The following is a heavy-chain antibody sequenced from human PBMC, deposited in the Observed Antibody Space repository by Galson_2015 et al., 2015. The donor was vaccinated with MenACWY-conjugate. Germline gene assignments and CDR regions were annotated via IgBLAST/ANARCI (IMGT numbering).Heavy chain of an antibody. Sequence: QSGAEVKKPGESLKISCKGSGYNFITYWIGWVRQMPGKGLEWVGLISPTDSKTRYSPAFEGQVTISADKSISTAYLQWNSLQASGTAMYYCARHPPGGRGMDVWGQGTTVTVSS. CDR2: ISPTDSKT. CDR3: ARHPPGGRGMDV. CDR1: GYNFITYW. D-gene: IGHD1-26*01. V-gene: IGHV5-51*01. J-gene: IGHJ6*02.